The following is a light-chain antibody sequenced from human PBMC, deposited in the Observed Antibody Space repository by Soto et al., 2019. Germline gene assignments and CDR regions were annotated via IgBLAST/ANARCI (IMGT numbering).Light chain of an antibody. V-gene: IGKV1-9*01. Sequence: DIQLTQSPSFLSTSVGDRVTITCRASQGITNYLAWYQQKPGKAPKLLIYAASTLETGVPSRFSGSGSGTEFTLAISSLQPEDFATYYCQQLNSYPFTFGPGTKVDI. CDR2: AAS. J-gene: IGKJ3*01. CDR3: QQLNSYPFT. CDR1: QGITNY.